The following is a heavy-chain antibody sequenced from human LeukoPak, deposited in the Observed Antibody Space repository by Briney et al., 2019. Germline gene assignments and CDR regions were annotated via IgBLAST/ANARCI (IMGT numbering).Heavy chain of an antibody. D-gene: IGHD3-22*01. V-gene: IGHV1-3*01. Sequence: ASVKVSCKASGYTFTSYAMHWVRQAPGQRPEWMGWINAGNGNTKYSQKFQGRVTITRDTSASTAYMELSSLRSEDTAVYYCARELLSYSSGFDIWGQGTMVTVSS. J-gene: IGHJ3*02. CDR2: INAGNGNT. CDR3: ARELLSYSSGFDI. CDR1: GYTFTSYA.